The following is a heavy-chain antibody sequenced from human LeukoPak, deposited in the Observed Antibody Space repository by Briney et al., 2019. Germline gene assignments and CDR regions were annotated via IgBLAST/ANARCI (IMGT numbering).Heavy chain of an antibody. CDR2: IIPIFGTA. CDR1: GGTFSSYA. CDR3: ASLQGGYCSSTGCPEIDY. Sequence: EASVKVSCKASGGTFSSYAISWVRQAPGQGLEWMGGIIPIFGTANYAQKFQGRVTITADKSTSTAYMELSSLRSEDTAVYYCASLQGGYCSSTGCPEIDYWGQGTLVTVSS. V-gene: IGHV1-69*06. J-gene: IGHJ4*02. D-gene: IGHD2-2*01.